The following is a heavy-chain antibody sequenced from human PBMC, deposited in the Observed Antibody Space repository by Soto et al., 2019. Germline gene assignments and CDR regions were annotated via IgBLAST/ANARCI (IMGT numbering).Heavy chain of an antibody. D-gene: IGHD2-2*01. V-gene: IGHV1-46*01. Sequence: ASVKVSCKASGYTFTSHYMHWVRQAPGQGLEWMGIINPSGGSTIYAQGFQGRVSMTRDTSTSTVYMELSSLRSEDTAVYYCARDGCGSTSCFNPWGQGILVTVS. CDR2: INPSGGST. J-gene: IGHJ5*02. CDR1: GYTFTSHY. CDR3: ARDGCGSTSCFNP.